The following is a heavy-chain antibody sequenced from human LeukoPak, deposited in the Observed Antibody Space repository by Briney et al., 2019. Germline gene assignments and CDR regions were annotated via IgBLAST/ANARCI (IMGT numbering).Heavy chain of an antibody. CDR2: IYYSGST. CDR1: GGSISSYY. D-gene: IGHD4-17*01. Sequence: SETLSLTCTVSGGSISSYYWSWIRQPPGKGLEWIGYIYYSGSTNYNPSLKSRVTISVDTSKNQFSLKLSSVTAADTAVYYCARLGIDYGELDYWGQGTLVTVSS. CDR3: ARLGIDYGELDY. V-gene: IGHV4-59*01. J-gene: IGHJ4*02.